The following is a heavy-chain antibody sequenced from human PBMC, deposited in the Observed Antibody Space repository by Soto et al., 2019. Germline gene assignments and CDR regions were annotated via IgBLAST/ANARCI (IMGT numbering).Heavy chain of an antibody. CDR2: IYYSGST. D-gene: IGHD3-22*01. V-gene: IGHV4-59*01. CDR1: GGSISSYY. J-gene: IGHJ5*02. CDR3: ARVGYYYDSSGFNWFDP. Sequence: SSETLSLTCTVSGGSISSYYWSWIRQPPGKGLEWIGYIYYSGSTNYNPSLKSRVTISVDTSKNQFSLKLSSVTAADTAVYYCARVGYYYDSSGFNWFDPWGQGTLVTVSS.